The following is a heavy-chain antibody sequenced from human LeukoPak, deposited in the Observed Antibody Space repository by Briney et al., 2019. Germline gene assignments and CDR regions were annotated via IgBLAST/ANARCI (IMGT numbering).Heavy chain of an antibody. CDR3: ARGEGDYFDY. Sequence: PGGSLRLSCAASGFTFSSYGMHWVRQAPGKGLEWVSAISGSGGSTYYADSVKGRFTISRDNAKNSLYLQMNSLRAEDTAVYYCARGEGDYFDYWGQGTLVTVSS. J-gene: IGHJ4*02. CDR1: GFTFSSYG. CDR2: ISGSGGST. V-gene: IGHV3-21*04.